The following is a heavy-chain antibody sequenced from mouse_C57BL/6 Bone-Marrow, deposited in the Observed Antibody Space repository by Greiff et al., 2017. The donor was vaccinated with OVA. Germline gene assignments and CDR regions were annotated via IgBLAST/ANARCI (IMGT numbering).Heavy chain of an antibody. Sequence: QVQLQQPGTELVKPGASVKLSCQASGYTFTSYWMHWVKQRPGQGLEWIGNINPSNGGTNYNAKFKSKATLTVDKSSSTASMQNSSLTSEDSAVYYFERRHGPYLYFEVWGTGTTVTVTA. CDR2: INPSNGGT. V-gene: IGHV1-53*01. CDR1: GYTFTSYW. CDR3: ERRHGPYLYFEV. J-gene: IGHJ1*03.